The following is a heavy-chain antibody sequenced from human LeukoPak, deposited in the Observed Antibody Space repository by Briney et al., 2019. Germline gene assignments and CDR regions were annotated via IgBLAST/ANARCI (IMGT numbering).Heavy chain of an antibody. Sequence: GASVKVSCKASGHTFTGYFMHWVRQAPGPGLEWMGWFNPNSGVTKYAQKFQGRVTMTRDTSINTAYLELTSLRPDDTAVYYCARAQSLMAPAGTFADYWGQGTLVTVSS. CDR3: ARAQSLMAPAGTFADY. CDR1: GHTFTGYF. CDR2: FNPNSGVT. V-gene: IGHV1-2*02. J-gene: IGHJ4*02. D-gene: IGHD6-13*01.